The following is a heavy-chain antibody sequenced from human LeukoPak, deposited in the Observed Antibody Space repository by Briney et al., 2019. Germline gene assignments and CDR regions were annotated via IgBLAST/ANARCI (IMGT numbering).Heavy chain of an antibody. Sequence: GGSLRLSCAASGFTFSRYWMSWVRQAPGKALEWVASIKQDGNVKYYVDSVKGRFTISRDNAKNSLYLQMNSLRAEDTAVYYCARPAYCGGDCYFYFDYWGQGTLVTVSS. V-gene: IGHV3-7*01. J-gene: IGHJ4*02. CDR1: GFTFSRYW. CDR3: ARPAYCGGDCYFYFDY. D-gene: IGHD2-21*02. CDR2: IKQDGNVK.